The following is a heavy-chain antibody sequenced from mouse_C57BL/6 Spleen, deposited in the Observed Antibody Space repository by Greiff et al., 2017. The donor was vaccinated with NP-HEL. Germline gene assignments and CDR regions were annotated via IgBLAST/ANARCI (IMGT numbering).Heavy chain of an antibody. V-gene: IGHV1-26*01. D-gene: IGHD2-3*01. CDR2: INPNNGGT. Sequence: EVQLHQSGPELVKPGASVKISCKASGYTFTDYYMNWVKQSHGKSLEWIGDINPNNGGTSYNQKFKGKATLTVDKSSSTAYMELRSLPSEDSAVYYCARSDGYYIDYWGQGTTLTVSS. CDR3: ARSDGYYIDY. J-gene: IGHJ2*01. CDR1: GYTFTDYY.